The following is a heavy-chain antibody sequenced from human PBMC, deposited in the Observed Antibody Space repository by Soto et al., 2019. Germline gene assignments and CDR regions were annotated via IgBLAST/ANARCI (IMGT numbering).Heavy chain of an antibody. CDR2: IYYSGST. CDR3: ARVGRGWNDGSYYYGMDV. J-gene: IGHJ6*02. CDR1: GGSISSYY. D-gene: IGHD1-1*01. V-gene: IGHV4-59*01. Sequence: SETLSLTWTVSGGSISSYYSSWIRQPPGKGLEWIGYIYYSGSTNYNPSLKSRVTISVDTSKNQFSLKLSSVTAADTAVYYCARVGRGWNDGSYYYGMDVWGQGTTVXV.